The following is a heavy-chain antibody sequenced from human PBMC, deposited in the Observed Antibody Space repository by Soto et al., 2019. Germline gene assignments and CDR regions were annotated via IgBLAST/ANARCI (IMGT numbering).Heavy chain of an antibody. CDR3: AILGAYYFDNSDNYFDF. Sequence: ASVKVSCKASGYTLTRYSIHWVRQAPGQRLEWMGWINAGNGNTKFSQKFQGRVTITRDTSASTAYMELRGLRSEDTAVYYCAILGAYYFDNSDNYFDFWGQGTLVTVSS. CDR1: GYTLTRYS. CDR2: INAGNGNT. D-gene: IGHD3-22*01. J-gene: IGHJ4*02. V-gene: IGHV1-3*01.